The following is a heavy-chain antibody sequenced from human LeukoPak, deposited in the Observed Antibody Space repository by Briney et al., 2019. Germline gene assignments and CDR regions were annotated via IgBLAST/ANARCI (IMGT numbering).Heavy chain of an antibody. CDR3: ARGVDIVATLIHYFDY. CDR1: GGSISSSSYY. Sequence: SETLSLTCTVSGGSISSSSYYWSWIRQPAGKGLEWIGRIYTSGSTNYNPSLKSRVTMSVDTSKNQFSLKLSSVTAADTAVYYCARGVDIVATLIHYFDYWGQGTLVTVSS. J-gene: IGHJ4*02. D-gene: IGHD5-12*01. CDR2: IYTSGST. V-gene: IGHV4-61*02.